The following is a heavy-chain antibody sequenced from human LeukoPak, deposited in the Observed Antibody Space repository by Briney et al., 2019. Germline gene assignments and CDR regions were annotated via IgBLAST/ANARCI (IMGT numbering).Heavy chain of an antibody. V-gene: IGHV4-59*01. Sequence: PSETLSLTCTVSGGSISSYYWSWIRQPPGKGLEWIGYIYYSGSTNYNPSLKSRVTTSVDTSKNQFSLKLSSVTAADTAVYYCARDPEGGNSPFDYRGQGTLVTVSS. CDR2: IYYSGST. CDR1: GGSISSYY. J-gene: IGHJ4*02. CDR3: ARDPEGGNSPFDY. D-gene: IGHD4-23*01.